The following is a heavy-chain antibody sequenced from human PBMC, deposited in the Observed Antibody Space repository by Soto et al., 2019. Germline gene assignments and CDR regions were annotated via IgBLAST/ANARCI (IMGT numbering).Heavy chain of an antibody. CDR1: GYTFTSYY. V-gene: IGHV1-46*01. J-gene: IGHJ5*02. CDR2: INPSGGTI. CDR3: ARGAAVAGGNNCFDP. D-gene: IGHD6-19*01. Sequence: QVQLVQSGAEVKKPGASVKVSCKASGYTFTSYYIHWVRQRQAPGQGLEWLGIINPSGGTITYAQKFQGRVTMTRDTSTSTVYMELRSLRSEDTAVYYCARGAAVAGGNNCFDPWGQGTLVTVSS.